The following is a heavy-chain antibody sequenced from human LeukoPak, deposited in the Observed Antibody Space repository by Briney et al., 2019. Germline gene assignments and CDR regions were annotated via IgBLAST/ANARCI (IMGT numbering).Heavy chain of an antibody. CDR2: ISAYNGNT. D-gene: IGHD3-22*01. CDR3: ARDETYYYDSSGYYPFDY. Sequence: GASVKVSCKASGYTFTSYGISWVRQAPGQALEWMGWISAYNGNTNYAQKLQGRVTMTTDTSTSTAYMELRSLRSDDTAVYYCARDETYYYDSSGYYPFDYWGQGTLVTVSS. J-gene: IGHJ4*02. V-gene: IGHV1-18*01. CDR1: GYTFTSYG.